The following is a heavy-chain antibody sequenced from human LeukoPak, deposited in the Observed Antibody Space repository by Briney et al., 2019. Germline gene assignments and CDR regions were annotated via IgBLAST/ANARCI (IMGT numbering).Heavy chain of an antibody. CDR2: IGGSGIST. CDR1: GFTFSTYA. CDR3: ARIGSAAFTDY. Sequence: PGGSLRLSCAASGFTFSTYAMSWVRQAPRKGLEWVSTIGGSGISTYYADSVKGRFTISRDTSKNTLFLQMNSLRAEDTALYYCARIGSAAFTDYWGEGTLVTVSS. D-gene: IGHD3-3*02. J-gene: IGHJ4*02. V-gene: IGHV3-23*01.